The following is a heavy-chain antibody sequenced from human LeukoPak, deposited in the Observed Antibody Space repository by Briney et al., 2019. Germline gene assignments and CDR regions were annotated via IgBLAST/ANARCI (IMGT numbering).Heavy chain of an antibody. V-gene: IGHV3-23*01. Sequence: GGSLRLSCAASGFTFSSYAMSWVRQAPGKGLEWVSAIRESGGSTHYADSVKGRFTVSRDNSKNTLYLQMNSLRAEDTAVYYCAKTKPYGTTWYGGIDWGQGALVTVSS. CDR2: IRESGGST. D-gene: IGHD6-13*01. CDR1: GFTFSSYA. J-gene: IGHJ4*02. CDR3: AKTKPYGTTWYGGID.